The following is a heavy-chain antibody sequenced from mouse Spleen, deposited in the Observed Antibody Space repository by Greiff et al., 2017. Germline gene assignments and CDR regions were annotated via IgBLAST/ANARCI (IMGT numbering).Heavy chain of an antibody. V-gene: IGHV1-66*01. D-gene: IGHD2-4*01. CDR2: IFPGSGNT. J-gene: IGHJ3*01. Sequence: VQLQESGPELVKPGASVKISCKASGYSFTSYYIHWVKQRPGQGLEWIGWIFPGSGNTKYNEKFKGKATLTADTSSSTAYMQLSSLTSEDSAVYFCARGRGLYYDYDETWFAYWGQGTLVTVSA. CDR3: ARGRGLYYDYDETWFAY. CDR1: GYSFTSYY.